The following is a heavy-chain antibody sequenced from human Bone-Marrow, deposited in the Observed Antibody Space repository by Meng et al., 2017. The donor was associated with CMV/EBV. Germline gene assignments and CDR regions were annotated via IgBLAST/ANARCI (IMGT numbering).Heavy chain of an antibody. CDR2: ISSSSSYM. D-gene: IGHD6-13*01. J-gene: IGHJ6*02. Sequence: GESLKISCAASGFTFSSYSMNWVRQAPGKGLEWVSSISSSSSYMYYADSVKGRFTISRDNAKNSLYLQMNSLRAEDTAVYYCARGGAGTDGMDVWGQGTTVTVSS. CDR3: ARGGAGTDGMDV. V-gene: IGHV3-21*01. CDR1: GFTFSSYS.